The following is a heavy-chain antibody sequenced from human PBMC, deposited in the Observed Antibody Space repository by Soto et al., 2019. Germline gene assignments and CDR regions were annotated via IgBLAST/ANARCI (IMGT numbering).Heavy chain of an antibody. Sequence: ASVKVCCKASGYTYIRYSMHWVRQAPGQRLEWMGWINVGNGNTKYSQNFQGRVTINQDTSASTAYMELSSLTSEDTAVYYCAREKWGSGSRWLDPWGQETLVTVSS. CDR3: AREKWGSGSRWLDP. CDR1: GYTYIRYS. D-gene: IGHD6-19*01. J-gene: IGHJ5*02. V-gene: IGHV1-3*01. CDR2: INVGNGNT.